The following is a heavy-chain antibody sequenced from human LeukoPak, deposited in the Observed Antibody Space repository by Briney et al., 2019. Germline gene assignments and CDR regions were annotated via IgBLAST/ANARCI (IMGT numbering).Heavy chain of an antibody. V-gene: IGHV3-23*01. CDR3: AKRGVVIRVILVGFHKEAYYFDS. Sequence: PGGSLRLSCAVSGFTLSNYGMSWVRQAPGKGLEWVAGISGSGGSTNCADSVKGRFTISRDNPKNTLYLQMNSLRAEDTAVYFCAKRGVVIRVILVGFHKEAYYFDSWGQGALVVVSS. J-gene: IGHJ4*02. CDR2: ISGSGGST. CDR1: GFTLSNYG. D-gene: IGHD3-22*01.